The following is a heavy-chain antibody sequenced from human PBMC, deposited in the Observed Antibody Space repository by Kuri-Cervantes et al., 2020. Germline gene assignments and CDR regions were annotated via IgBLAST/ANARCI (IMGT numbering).Heavy chain of an antibody. V-gene: IGHV4-59*12. CDR2: IYYSGST. D-gene: IGHD3-9*01. CDR1: GGSISSYY. J-gene: IGHJ4*02. Sequence: SETLSLTCTVSGGSISSYYWSWIRQPPGKGLEWIGYIYYSGSTNYNPSLKSRVTISVDTSKNQFSLKLSSVTAADTAVYYCASGYYDILTGHSDYWGQGTLVTVSS. CDR3: ASGYYDILTGHSDY.